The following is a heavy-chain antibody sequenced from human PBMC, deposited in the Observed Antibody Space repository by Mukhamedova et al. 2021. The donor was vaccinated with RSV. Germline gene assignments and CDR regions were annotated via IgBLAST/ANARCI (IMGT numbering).Heavy chain of an antibody. Sequence: SWIRQPAGKGLEWIGRIYTSGNTNYNPSLKSRVTMSVDTSNNQFSLKLSSATAAGTAGHYCASDGLPRYEILTGYHYWGQGTLAT. CDR2: IYTSGNT. V-gene: IGHV4-4*07. J-gene: IGHJ4*02. D-gene: IGHD3-9*01. CDR3: ASDGLPRYEILTGYHY.